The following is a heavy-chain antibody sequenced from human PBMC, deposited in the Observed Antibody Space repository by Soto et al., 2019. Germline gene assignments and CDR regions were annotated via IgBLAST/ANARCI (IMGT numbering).Heavy chain of an antibody. CDR1: GFNFSSYG. CDR3: ARDSAEQWLAQL. V-gene: IGHV3-33*01. J-gene: IGHJ4*02. CDR2: IWYDGSNK. Sequence: QVQLVESGGGVVQPGRSLRLSCAASGFNFSSYGMHWVRQAPGKGLEWVAVIWYDGSNKYYADSVKGRFTISRDNSKNTLYLQMNSLRAEDTAVYYCARDSAEQWLAQLWGQGTLVTVSS. D-gene: IGHD6-19*01.